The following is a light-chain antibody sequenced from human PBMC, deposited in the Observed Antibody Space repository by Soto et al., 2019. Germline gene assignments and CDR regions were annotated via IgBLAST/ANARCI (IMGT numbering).Light chain of an antibody. V-gene: IGKV1-12*01. CDR2: AAS. CDR3: QQADSFPQLT. Sequence: DIQMTQSPSSVSASVGDRVTITCRSSQGLSSWVAWYQQKPGKAPKLLIYAASSLQPGAPSRFSGSGSGTDFTLTLSSLQPEDFATYFCQQADSFPQLTFGGGTKVDIK. J-gene: IGKJ4*01. CDR1: QGLSSW.